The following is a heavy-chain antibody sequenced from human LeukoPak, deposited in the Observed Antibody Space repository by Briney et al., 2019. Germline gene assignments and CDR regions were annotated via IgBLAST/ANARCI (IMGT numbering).Heavy chain of an antibody. CDR1: GGSISSSGYY. D-gene: IGHD7-27*01. J-gene: IGHJ4*02. Sequence: SETLSLTCTVSGGSISSSGYYWGWIRQPPGKGLEWIGTIYYSGSTYYNPSLKSRVTISVDTSKNQFSLKLSSVTAADTAVYYCARQLGFRRFDDYWGQGTLVTVSS. V-gene: IGHV4-39*01. CDR2: IYYSGST. CDR3: ARQLGFRRFDDY.